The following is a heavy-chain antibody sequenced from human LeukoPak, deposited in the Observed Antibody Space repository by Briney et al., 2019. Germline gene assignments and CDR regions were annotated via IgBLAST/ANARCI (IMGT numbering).Heavy chain of an antibody. D-gene: IGHD2-2*01. CDR1: GYTFTGYY. CDR3: ARGGYCSSTSCADAFDI. V-gene: IGHV1-2*02. J-gene: IGHJ3*02. Sequence: ASVKVSCKASGYTFTGYYMHWVRQAPGQGLEWMGWINPNSGGTNYAQKFQGRVTVTRDTSISTAYMELSRLRSEDTAVYYCARGGYCSSTSCADAFDIWGQGTMVTVSS. CDR2: INPNSGGT.